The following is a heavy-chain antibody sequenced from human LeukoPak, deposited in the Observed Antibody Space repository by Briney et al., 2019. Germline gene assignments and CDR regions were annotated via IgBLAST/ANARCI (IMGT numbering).Heavy chain of an antibody. V-gene: IGHV3-33*01. CDR3: ARAVDTAMVTFLGY. Sequence: GGSPRLSCAASGFTFSSYGMHWVRQAPGKGLEWVAVIWYDGSNKYYADSVKGRFTISRDNSKNTLYLQMNSLRAEDTAVYYCARAVDTAMVTFLGYWGQGTLVTVSS. J-gene: IGHJ4*02. D-gene: IGHD5-18*01. CDR2: IWYDGSNK. CDR1: GFTFSSYG.